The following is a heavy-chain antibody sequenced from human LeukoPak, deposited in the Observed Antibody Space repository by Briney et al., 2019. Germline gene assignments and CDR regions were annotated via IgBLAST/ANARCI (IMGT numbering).Heavy chain of an antibody. J-gene: IGHJ4*02. D-gene: IGHD2-21*02. V-gene: IGHV5-51*01. CDR2: IYPGDSDN. CDR1: GYSFTNYW. CDR3: VRHETDCGGDCSLVY. Sequence: PGAPLKTSCKSSGYSFTNYWIGWVPQLRGKGLEWSGIIYPGDSDNSYSPSFRGNVTISADKPNSPAYLQWSTLEAAATAFYYGVRHETDCGGDCSLVYWGEGTQVTVSS.